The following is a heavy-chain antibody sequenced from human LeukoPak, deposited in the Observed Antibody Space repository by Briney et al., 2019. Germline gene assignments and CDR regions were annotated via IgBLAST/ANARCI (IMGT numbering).Heavy chain of an antibody. CDR1: GFTFSSYG. CDR2: IWYDGSNK. J-gene: IGHJ4*02. CDR3: ARDQGAGVLLLTTFDY. D-gene: IGHD3-10*01. Sequence: GGSLRLSCAASGFTFSSYGMHWVRQAPGKGLEWVAVIWYDGSNKYYADSVKGRFTISRDNSKNTLYLQMNSLRAEDTAVYYCARDQGAGVLLLTTFDYWGQGTLVTVSS. V-gene: IGHV3-33*01.